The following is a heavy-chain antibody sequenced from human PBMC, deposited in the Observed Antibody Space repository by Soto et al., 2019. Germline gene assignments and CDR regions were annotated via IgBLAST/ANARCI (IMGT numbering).Heavy chain of an antibody. J-gene: IGHJ4*02. V-gene: IGHV3-33*01. CDR2: IWYDGSKK. CDR3: ARDGGFDY. CDR1: GFTFSRSG. Sequence: QVQLVESGGGVVQPGRSLRLSCAASGFTFSRSGMHWVRQAPGKGLEWVAVIWYDGSKKYYVDSVKGRFTVSRYNSKNTLYLEMNILRAEDTAVYYCARDGGFDYWGQGTLVFVSS. D-gene: IGHD3-16*01.